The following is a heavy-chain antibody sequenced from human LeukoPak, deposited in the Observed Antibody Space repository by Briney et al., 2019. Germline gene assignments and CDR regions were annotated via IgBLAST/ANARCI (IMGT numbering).Heavy chain of an antibody. J-gene: IGHJ4*02. Sequence: TLSLTCSVSGGSISSHYWSWIRQPPGKALEWLARIDWDDDKYYSTSLKTRLTISKDTSKNQVVLTMTNMDPVDTATYYCARILAVAGKGYYFDYWGQGTLVTVSS. V-gene: IGHV2-70*11. D-gene: IGHD6-19*01. CDR2: IDWDDDK. CDR3: ARILAVAGKGYYFDY. CDR1: GGSISSHYW.